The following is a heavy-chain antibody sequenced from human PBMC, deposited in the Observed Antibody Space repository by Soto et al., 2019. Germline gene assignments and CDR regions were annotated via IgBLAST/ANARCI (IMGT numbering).Heavy chain of an antibody. CDR2: MNPNSGNT. CDR1: GYTFTSYA. Sequence: ASVKVSCKASGYTFTSYAIYWVRQATGQGLEWMGWMNPNSGNTGYAQKFQGRVTMTRNTSISTGYMELSSLRSEDTAVYTCARGPKQQLAFDYWGQGTLVTVPP. CDR3: ARGPKQQLAFDY. D-gene: IGHD6-13*01. V-gene: IGHV1-8*01. J-gene: IGHJ4*02.